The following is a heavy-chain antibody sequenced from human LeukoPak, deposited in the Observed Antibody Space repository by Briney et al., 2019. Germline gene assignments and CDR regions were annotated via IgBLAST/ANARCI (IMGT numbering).Heavy chain of an antibody. CDR1: GYSFTSYW. Sequence: GESLKISCKGSGYSFTSYWIARVRQMPGKGLEWMGIIYPGDSDTKYSPSFQGQVTISADKSISTAYLQWSSLKASDTAMYYCARQATMIVPGYFDYWGQGTLVTVSS. CDR3: ARQATMIVPGYFDY. V-gene: IGHV5-51*01. J-gene: IGHJ4*02. CDR2: IYPGDSDT. D-gene: IGHD3-22*01.